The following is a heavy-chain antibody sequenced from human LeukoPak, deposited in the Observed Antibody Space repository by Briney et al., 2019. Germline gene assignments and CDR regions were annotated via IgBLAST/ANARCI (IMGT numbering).Heavy chain of an antibody. CDR1: GGTFSSYA. CDR2: IIPILGIA. J-gene: IGHJ4*02. D-gene: IGHD3-22*01. Sequence: GASVKVSCKASGGTFSSYAISWVRQAPGQGFEWMGRIIPILGIANYAQKFQGRVTITADKSTSTAYMELSSLRSEDTAVYYCARDLQRWYYDSSGYGTPDYWGQGTLVTVSS. V-gene: IGHV1-69*04. CDR3: ARDLQRWYYDSSGYGTPDY.